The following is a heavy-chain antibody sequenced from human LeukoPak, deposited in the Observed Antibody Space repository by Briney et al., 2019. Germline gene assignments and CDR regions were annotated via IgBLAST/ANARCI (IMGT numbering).Heavy chain of an antibody. Sequence: SQTLSLTCTVSGGSISSGSYYWSWIRQPAGKGLEWIGRIYTSGSTNYNPSLKSRVTISVDTSKNQFSLKLSSVTAADTAVYYCARVHRDAFDIWGQGTTVTVSS. J-gene: IGHJ3*02. CDR1: GGSISSGSYY. V-gene: IGHV4-61*02. CDR2: IYTSGST. CDR3: ARVHRDAFDI.